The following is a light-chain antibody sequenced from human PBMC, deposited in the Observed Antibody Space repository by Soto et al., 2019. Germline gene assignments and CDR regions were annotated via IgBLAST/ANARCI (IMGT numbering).Light chain of an antibody. V-gene: IGKV1-5*01. Sequence: DIQMTQSPSTLSASVGDRVTITCRVSQSVSSWLAWYQQKPGKAPKLLIYDASSLESGVPSRFSGSGSGTEFTPTISSLQPDDFATYYCQQYNSYWTFGQGTKVDIK. CDR3: QQYNSYWT. CDR1: QSVSSW. CDR2: DAS. J-gene: IGKJ1*01.